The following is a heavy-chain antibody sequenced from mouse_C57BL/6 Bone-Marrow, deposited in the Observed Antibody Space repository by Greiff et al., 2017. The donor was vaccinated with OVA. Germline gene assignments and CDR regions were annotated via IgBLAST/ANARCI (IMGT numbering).Heavy chain of an antibody. J-gene: IGHJ3*01. CDR2: IYPSDSDT. D-gene: IGHD1-1*01. V-gene: IGHV1-61*01. CDR1: GYTFTSYW. CDR3: ARPFYYYGSTWFAY. Sequence: QVQLQQPGAELVRPGSSVKLSCKASGYTFTSYWMDWVKQRPGQGLEWIGNIYPSDSDTHYNQKFKDKATLTVDKSSSTAYMQLSSLTSEDSAVYYCARPFYYYGSTWFAYWGQGTLVTVSA.